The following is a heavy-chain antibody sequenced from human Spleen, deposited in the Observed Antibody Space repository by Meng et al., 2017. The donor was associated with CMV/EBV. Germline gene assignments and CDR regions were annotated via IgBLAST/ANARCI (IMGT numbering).Heavy chain of an antibody. Sequence: GESLKISCAASGFTFSSYTLNWVRQAPGEGLEWVSSISSSSSYIYYADSVKGRFTISRDNAKNSLYLQMNSLRAEDTAVYYCAHFRAWGQGTLVTVSS. CDR1: GFTFSSYT. CDR3: AHFRA. V-gene: IGHV3-21*01. J-gene: IGHJ5*02. CDR2: ISSSSSYI.